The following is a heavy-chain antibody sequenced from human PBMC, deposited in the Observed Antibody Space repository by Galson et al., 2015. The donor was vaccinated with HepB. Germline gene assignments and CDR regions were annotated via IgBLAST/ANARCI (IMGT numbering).Heavy chain of an antibody. CDR3: ARGVEDISSWFPGWFDP. J-gene: IGHJ5*02. CDR2: INAGNGNT. D-gene: IGHD6-13*01. Sequence: SCKASGYTFTSYAMHWVRQAPGQRLEWMGWINAGNGNTKYSQKFQGRVTIARDTSASTAYMELSSLRSEDTAVYYYARGVEDISSWFPGWFDPWGQGTLVTVSS. CDR1: GYTFTSYA. V-gene: IGHV1-3*01.